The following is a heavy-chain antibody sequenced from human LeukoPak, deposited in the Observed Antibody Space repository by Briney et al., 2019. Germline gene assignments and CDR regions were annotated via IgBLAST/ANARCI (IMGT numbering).Heavy chain of an antibody. V-gene: IGHV3-48*02. D-gene: IGHD5-12*01. CDR2: IMTSGGFQ. Sequence: GGSLRLSCAASGFTFSSYAMSWVRQAPGKGLEWVSYIMTSGGFQSYADPVKGRFTISRDNAKNSLYLQMNSLREEDTAVYYCAREGFYSGYDRWGQGTLVTVSS. CDR1: GFTFSSYA. J-gene: IGHJ4*02. CDR3: AREGFYSGYDR.